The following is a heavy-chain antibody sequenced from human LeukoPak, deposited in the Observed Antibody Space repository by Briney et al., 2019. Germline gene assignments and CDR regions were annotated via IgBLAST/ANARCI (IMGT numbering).Heavy chain of an antibody. CDR3: ARENNWNSPYYFDY. CDR1: GFTFSNYW. Sequence: GGSLRLSCAASGFTFSNYWMNWVRQAPGKGLEWVANIKQDGGEKSYVDSVKGRFTISRDNAKHSLYLLMNSLIDEDTAVYYCARENNWNSPYYFDYWGQGTLVTVSS. D-gene: IGHD1-7*01. J-gene: IGHJ4*02. CDR2: IKQDGGEK. V-gene: IGHV3-7*01.